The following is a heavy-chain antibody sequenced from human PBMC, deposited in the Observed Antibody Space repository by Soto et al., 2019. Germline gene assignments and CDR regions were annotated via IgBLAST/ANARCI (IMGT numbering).Heavy chain of an antibody. CDR3: ARASGGWYHGY. Sequence: ASVKVSCKASGYTFTSFAMHWVRQAPGQRLEWRGWIKAGNGNTRYSKKFQGRVTITTDTSATTVYMELSSLISEDTAVYYCARASGGWYHGYRGKGTLVTVSS. CDR2: IKAGNGNT. V-gene: IGHV1-3*01. D-gene: IGHD6-19*01. J-gene: IGHJ4*02. CDR1: GYTFTSFA.